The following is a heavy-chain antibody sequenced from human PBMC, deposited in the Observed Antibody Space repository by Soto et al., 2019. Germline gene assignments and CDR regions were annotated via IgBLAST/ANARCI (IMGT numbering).Heavy chain of an antibody. D-gene: IGHD3-3*01. CDR1: GGSISSSNL. Sequence: SETLSLTCAVSGGSISSSNLWSWVRQPPGKGLEWIGEIYHSGSTNYNPSLKSRVTISVDKSKNQFSLKLSSVTAADTAVYYGGIHNIGEVLEFRGKGTMVPVS. CDR2: IYHSGST. J-gene: IGHJ3*01. CDR3: GIHNIGEVLEF. V-gene: IGHV4-4*02.